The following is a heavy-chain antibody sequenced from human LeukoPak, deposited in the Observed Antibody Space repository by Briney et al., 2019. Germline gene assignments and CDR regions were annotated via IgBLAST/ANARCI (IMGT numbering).Heavy chain of an antibody. D-gene: IGHD1-26*01. CDR2: ISSSSSYI. CDR1: GFTFNSYS. V-gene: IGHV3-21*01. J-gene: IGHJ3*01. Sequence: PGGSLTLSCAASGFTFNSYSMNWVRQAPGKGLERVSSISSSSSYIYYADSVKGRFTISRDNAKNSLYLQMNSLRAEDTAVYYCVRDKGGRSGAIYYDAFHVWGQGTMVTVSS. CDR3: VRDKGGRSGAIYYDAFHV.